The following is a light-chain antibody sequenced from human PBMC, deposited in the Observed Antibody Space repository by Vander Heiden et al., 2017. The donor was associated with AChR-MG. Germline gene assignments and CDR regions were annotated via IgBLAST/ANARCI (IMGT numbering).Light chain of an antibody. V-gene: IGLV1-40*01. CDR2: GNS. J-gene: IGLJ2*01. Sequence: QSVLTPPPSVSGAPAQRVTISCTGSSSNIGAGYDVHWYQQLPGTAPKVLIYGNSNRPSGVPDRFSGSKSGTSASLAITGLQAEDEADYYCQSYDSSLSGVIFGGGTKLTVL. CDR3: QSYDSSLSGVI. CDR1: SSNIGAGYD.